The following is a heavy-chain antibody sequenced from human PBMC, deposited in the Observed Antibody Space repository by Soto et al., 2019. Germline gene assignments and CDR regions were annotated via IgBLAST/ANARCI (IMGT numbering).Heavy chain of an antibody. J-gene: IGHJ6*02. D-gene: IGHD6-6*01. CDR2: IIPIFGTA. CDR3: ARDPAGAAYSSSPQYRSRYYYGMDV. Sequence: SVKVSCKASGGTFSSSAISWVRQAPGQGLEWMGGIIPIFGTAIYAQKFQGRVTITADESTSTAYMELSSLRSEDTAVYYCARDPAGAAYSSSPQYRSRYYYGMDVWGQGTTVTVSS. CDR1: GGTFSSSA. V-gene: IGHV1-69*13.